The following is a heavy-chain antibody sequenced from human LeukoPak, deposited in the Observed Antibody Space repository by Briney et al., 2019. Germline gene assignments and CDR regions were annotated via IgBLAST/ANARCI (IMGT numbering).Heavy chain of an antibody. Sequence: PEALSLTCTVSGGSISTYYWSWIRQPPGKGLEWIGRIYTSGSTNYNPSLKSRVTISVDTSKNQFSLKLSSVTAADTAVYYCARHYYDSSGYGYPWGQGTLVTVSS. CDR2: IYTSGST. CDR1: GGSISTYY. D-gene: IGHD3-22*01. J-gene: IGHJ5*02. CDR3: ARHYYDSSGYGYP. V-gene: IGHV4-4*08.